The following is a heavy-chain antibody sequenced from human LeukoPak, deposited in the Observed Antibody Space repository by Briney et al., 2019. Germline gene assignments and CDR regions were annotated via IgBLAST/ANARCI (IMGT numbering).Heavy chain of an antibody. CDR2: ITGSGRST. J-gene: IGHJ4*02. Sequence: GGSLRLSCAASGFTFSSFGMSWVRQAPGKGLEWVSAITGSGRSTYYADSVKGRFTVSRDNSKNTLYLQMNSLRAEDTAVYYCARAPSPIGLGGRSAVDYWGQGTLVTVSS. V-gene: IGHV3-23*01. CDR1: GFTFSSFG. CDR3: ARAPSPIGLGGRSAVDY. D-gene: IGHD3-10*01.